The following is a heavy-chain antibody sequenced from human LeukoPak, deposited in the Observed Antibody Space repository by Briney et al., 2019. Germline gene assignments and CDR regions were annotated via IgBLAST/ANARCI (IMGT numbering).Heavy chain of an antibody. V-gene: IGHV4-39*07. CDR2: IYYSGST. D-gene: IGHD6-6*01. CDR1: GGSISSSSYY. CDR3: ARAEASIAARDFDY. Sequence: PSETLSLTCTVSGGSISSSSYYWGWIRQPPGKGLEWIGSIYYSGSTYYNPSLKSRVTISVDTSKNQFSLKLTSVTAADTAVYYCARAEASIAARDFDYWGQGTLVTVSS. J-gene: IGHJ4*02.